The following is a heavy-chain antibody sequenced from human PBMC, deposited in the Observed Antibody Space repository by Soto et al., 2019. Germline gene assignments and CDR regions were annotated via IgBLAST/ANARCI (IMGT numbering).Heavy chain of an antibody. CDR2: IYYSGST. CDR1: GGSISHPSYH. CDR3: ARLRVMWSSFRDY. V-gene: IGHV4-39*01. J-gene: IGHJ4*02. Sequence: QLQLQESGPGLVKPSETLSLTCSVSGGSISHPSYHWGWIRQSPGKGLEWIGSIYYSGSTYYNPSLKIRATISADTSKNQFSLKLGSVTAADTAVYYCARLRVMWSSFRDYGGQGALVTVSA. D-gene: IGHD3-16*01.